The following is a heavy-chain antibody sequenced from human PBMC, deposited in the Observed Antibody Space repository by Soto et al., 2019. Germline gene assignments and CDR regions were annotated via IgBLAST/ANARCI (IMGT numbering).Heavy chain of an antibody. V-gene: IGHV4-4*02. D-gene: IGHD6-13*01. J-gene: IGHJ6*02. CDR1: GGSISSSNW. CDR3: ARGDPEGSSWGYYYYYGMDV. Sequence: QVQLQESGPGLVKPSGTLSLTCAVSGGSISSSNWWSWVRQPPGKGLEWIGEIYHSGSTNYNPSLKSRVTISVDKSKNQFSLKLSSVTAADTAVYYCARGDPEGSSWGYYYYYGMDVWGQGTTVTVSS. CDR2: IYHSGST.